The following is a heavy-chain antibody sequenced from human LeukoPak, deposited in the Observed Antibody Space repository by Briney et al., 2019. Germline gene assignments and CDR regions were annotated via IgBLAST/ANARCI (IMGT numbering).Heavy chain of an antibody. D-gene: IGHD1-1*01. V-gene: IGHV1-2*02. Sequence: ASVKVSCKASGYTFTGYYMLWVRQAPGHGLAWLGLSNPNSGGTNYAQKFQGRVTMTRDTSISTAYMELSRLRSDDTAVYYCARGRSTTGTFYIYWGQGTLVTVSS. CDR3: ARGRSTTGTFYIY. CDR2: SNPNSGGT. CDR1: GYTFTGYY. J-gene: IGHJ4*02.